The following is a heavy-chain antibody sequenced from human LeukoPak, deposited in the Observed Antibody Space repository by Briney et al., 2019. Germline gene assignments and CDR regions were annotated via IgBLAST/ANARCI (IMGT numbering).Heavy chain of an antibody. Sequence: GGSLRLSCVGSGFTFRSHAMSWVRQAPEKGLEFVSGIYENGGATYYADSVKGRFSISRDNSKNTLYLQMDSLRGEDTAVYYCAKDFRIGYSARFDYWGQGALVTVSS. CDR3: AKDFRIGYSARFDY. V-gene: IGHV3-23*01. CDR1: GFTFRSHA. D-gene: IGHD2-21*01. J-gene: IGHJ4*02. CDR2: IYENGGAT.